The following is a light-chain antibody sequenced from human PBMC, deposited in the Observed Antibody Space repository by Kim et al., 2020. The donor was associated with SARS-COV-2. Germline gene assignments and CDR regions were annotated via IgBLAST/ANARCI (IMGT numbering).Light chain of an antibody. CDR3: QTWDSITVV. Sequence: YELTQPPSVSVSPGQTASITCSGDKLGEKYACWYQQKPGQSPVLVIYQDTKRPSGIPERFSGSNSGNTATLTISGTQAMDEADYYCQTWDSITVVFGGGTQLTV. CDR1: KLGEKY. CDR2: QDT. J-gene: IGLJ2*01. V-gene: IGLV3-1*01.